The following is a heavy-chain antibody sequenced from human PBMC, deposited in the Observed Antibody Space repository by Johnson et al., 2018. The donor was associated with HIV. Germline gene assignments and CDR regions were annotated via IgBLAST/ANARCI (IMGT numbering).Heavy chain of an antibody. CDR3: AKDPTDFGADWAFDI. CDR2: IRYDGSNK. CDR1: GFTVSGNY. J-gene: IGHJ3*02. V-gene: IGHV3-30*02. D-gene: IGHD3-10*01. Sequence: QVQLVESGGGLVQPGGSLRLSCAASGFTVSGNYMSWVRQAPGKGLEWVAFIRYDGSNKYYVDSVKGRFTISRDNSKNTFYLQMNSLRGDDTAVYYCAKDPTDFGADWAFDIWGQGTMVTVSS.